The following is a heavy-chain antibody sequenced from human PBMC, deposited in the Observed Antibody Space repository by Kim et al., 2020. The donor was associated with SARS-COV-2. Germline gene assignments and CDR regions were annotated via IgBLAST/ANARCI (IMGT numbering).Heavy chain of an antibody. CDR2: INAGNGNT. J-gene: IGHJ6*02. CDR3: ARWAGTANYYYYYGMDV. CDR1: GYTFTSYA. Sequence: ASVKVSCKASGYTFTSYAMHWVRQAPGQRLEWMGWINAGNGNTKYSQKFQGRVTITRDTSASTAYMELSSLRSEDTAVYYCARWAGTANYYYYYGMDVWGQGTTVTVSS. D-gene: IGHD1-7*01. V-gene: IGHV1-3*01.